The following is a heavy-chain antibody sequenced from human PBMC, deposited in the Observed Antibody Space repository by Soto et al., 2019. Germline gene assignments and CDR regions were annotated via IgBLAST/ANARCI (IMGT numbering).Heavy chain of an antibody. CDR1: GYTFASYD. V-gene: IGHV1-8*01. Sequence: ASVKVSCKASGYTFASYDSKWVRQATGQGLEWMGWMNPNSGNTGYAQKFQGRVTMTRNTSISTAYMELSSLRSEDTAVYYCAILAAAGPTDAFDIWGQGTMVTVSS. CDR3: AILAAAGPTDAFDI. CDR2: MNPNSGNT. J-gene: IGHJ3*02. D-gene: IGHD6-13*01.